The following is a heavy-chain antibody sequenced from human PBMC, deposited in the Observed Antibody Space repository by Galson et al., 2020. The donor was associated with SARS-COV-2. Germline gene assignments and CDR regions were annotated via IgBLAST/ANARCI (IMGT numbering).Heavy chain of an antibody. D-gene: IGHD6-13*01. J-gene: IGHJ4*02. V-gene: IGHV3-30*04. CDR3: ARETDDYTSSWYDY. CDR2: ISYDGTTK. CDR1: GFTFSSSA. Sequence: GGSLRPSCAASGFTFSSSAMHWVRQAPGKGLEWVAIISYDGTTKYSSDSVKGRFTISRDNSKNTLYLQINSLRPDDTAVYYCARETDDYTSSWYDYWGQGTLVTVSS.